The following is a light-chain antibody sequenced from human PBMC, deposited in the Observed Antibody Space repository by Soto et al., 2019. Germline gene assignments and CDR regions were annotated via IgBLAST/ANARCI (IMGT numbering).Light chain of an antibody. CDR2: GVS. V-gene: IGKV3D-15*01. CDR3: QQYNDWPPEVT. CDR1: QTVSSN. Sequence: EIVLTQAPITLSVSPGERATLSCRASQTVSSNLAWYQQKPGQPPRLLMSGVSTRATGIPARFSGSGSRTEFTLTISSLQSEDFAVYYCQQYNDWPPEVTFGGGTKVEIK. J-gene: IGKJ4*01.